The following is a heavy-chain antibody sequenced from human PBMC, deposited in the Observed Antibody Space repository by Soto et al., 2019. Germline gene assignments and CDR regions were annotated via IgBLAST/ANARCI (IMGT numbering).Heavy chain of an antibody. CDR1: GFTVSSNY. D-gene: IGHD3-22*01. J-gene: IGHJ4*02. CDR2: IYSGGST. Sequence: EVQLVESGGGLIQPGGSLRLSCAASGFTVSSNYMSWVRQAPGKGLEWVSVIYSGGSTYYADSVKGRFTISRDNSKNTLYLQMNSLRAEDTAVYYCARGGYYYDSSGYQAGFDYWGQGTLVTVSS. CDR3: ARGGYYYDSSGYQAGFDY. V-gene: IGHV3-53*01.